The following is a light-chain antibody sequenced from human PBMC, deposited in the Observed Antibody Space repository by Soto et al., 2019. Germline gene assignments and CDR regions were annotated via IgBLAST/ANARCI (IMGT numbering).Light chain of an antibody. CDR3: AAWDDSLNGFV. CDR1: SSNIGSNT. Sequence: QSVLTQPPSASGAPGQRVTISCPGSSSNIGSNTVNWYQQLPGTAPKLLIYTNNQRPSGVRDRFSGSRSGTSPSLAISGLQSEDEADYYCAAWDDSLNGFVFGTGTKVTVL. V-gene: IGLV1-44*01. J-gene: IGLJ1*01. CDR2: TNN.